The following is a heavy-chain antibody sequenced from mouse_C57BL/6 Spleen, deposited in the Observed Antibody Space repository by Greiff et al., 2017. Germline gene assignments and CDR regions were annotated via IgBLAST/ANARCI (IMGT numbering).Heavy chain of an antibody. Sequence: QLQQSGPELVKPGASVKISCKASGYAFSSSWMNWVKQRPGKGLEWIGRIYPGDGDTNYNGKFKGKATLTADKSSSTAYMQLSSLTSEDSAVYCCASSDGYYGYFDVGGTGTTVTVSS. CDR3: ASSDGYYGYFDV. CDR2: IYPGDGDT. CDR1: GYAFSSSW. J-gene: IGHJ1*03. V-gene: IGHV1-82*01. D-gene: IGHD2-3*01.